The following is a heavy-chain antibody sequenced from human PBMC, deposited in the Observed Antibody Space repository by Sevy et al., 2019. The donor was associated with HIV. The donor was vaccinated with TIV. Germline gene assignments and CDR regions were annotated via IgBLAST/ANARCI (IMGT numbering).Heavy chain of an antibody. V-gene: IGHV3-66*01. CDR1: GSTVNSNY. D-gene: IGHD5-18*01. Sequence: GGSLRLSCAASGSTVNSNYMTWVRQAPGKGLEGVSVIYSDGTTYHADSVKDRFTISRDNFKNTLYLQMNSLRAEDTAVYYCARGKSGYGYALNYWGQGTLVTVSS. CDR2: IYSDGTT. CDR3: ARGKSGYGYALNY. J-gene: IGHJ4*02.